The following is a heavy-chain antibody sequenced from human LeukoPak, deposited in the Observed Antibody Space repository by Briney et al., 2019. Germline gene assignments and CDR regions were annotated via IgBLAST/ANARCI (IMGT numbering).Heavy chain of an antibody. V-gene: IGHV4-61*08. D-gene: IGHD1-26*01. J-gene: IGHJ5*02. CDR2: IHYSGST. CDR3: AGGPFSGSYSGWFDP. CDR1: DASISSGDYY. Sequence: PSETLSLTCTVSDASISSGDYYWNWIRQHPGEGLEWIGYIHYSGSTNHNPSLKSRVTISIDTSKSQFSLKLSSVTAADTAVYYCAGGPFSGSYSGWFDPWGQGTLVTVSS.